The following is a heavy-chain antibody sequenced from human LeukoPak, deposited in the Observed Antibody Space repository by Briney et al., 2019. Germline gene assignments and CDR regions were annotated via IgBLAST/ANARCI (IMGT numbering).Heavy chain of an antibody. D-gene: IGHD4-17*01. CDR2: ISGSGGST. J-gene: IGHJ4*02. CDR1: GFTFSSYA. CDR3: AKSDYGDCNYFDY. V-gene: IGHV3-23*01. Sequence: RGSLRLSCAASGFTFSSYAMSWVRQAPGKGLEWVSAISGSGGSTYYADSVKGRFTISRDNSKNTLYLQMNSLRAEDTAVYYCAKSDYGDCNYFDYWGQGTLVTVSS.